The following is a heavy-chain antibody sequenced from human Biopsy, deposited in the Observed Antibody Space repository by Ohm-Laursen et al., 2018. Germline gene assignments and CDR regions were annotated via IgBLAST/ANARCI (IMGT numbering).Heavy chain of an antibody. Sequence: SETLSLTCTVSGASVTSGSYYWSWIRQPPGKGLEWLGYISNNGSTNYNPPLKSRVTISVDTSKNHFSLKLTSVTAADTAVYYCARESALAGDFDSWGQGTLVTVSS. V-gene: IGHV4-61*01. J-gene: IGHJ4*02. CDR3: ARESALAGDFDS. D-gene: IGHD6-19*01. CDR1: GASVTSGSYY. CDR2: ISNNGST.